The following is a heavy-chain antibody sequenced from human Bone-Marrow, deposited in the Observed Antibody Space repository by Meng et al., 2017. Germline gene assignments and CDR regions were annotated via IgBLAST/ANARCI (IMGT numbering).Heavy chain of an antibody. CDR2: ISTSGSTI. CDR3: AREESSGWYAFDI. V-gene: IGHV3-48*03. J-gene: IGHJ3*02. CDR1: GFTFSSYE. Sequence: GESLKISCAASGFTFSSYEMHWLRQAPGKGLEWASYISTSGSTIYYADSVKGRFTISRDSAKNSLYLQMNSLRAEDAAVYYCAREESSGWYAFDIWGQGTMVTVSS. D-gene: IGHD6-19*01.